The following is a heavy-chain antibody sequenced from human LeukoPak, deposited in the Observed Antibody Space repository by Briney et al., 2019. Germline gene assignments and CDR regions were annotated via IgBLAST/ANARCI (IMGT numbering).Heavy chain of an antibody. J-gene: IGHJ6*02. CDR1: GFTFSSYW. Sequence: GGSLRLSCAASGFTFSSYWMSWVRQAPGKGLEWVANIKQDGSEKYYVDSVKGRFTISRDNAKNSLYLQMNSLRAEDTAVYYCGRGALRFRYYYYYGMDVWGQGTTVTVSS. CDR2: IKQDGSEK. CDR3: GRGALRFRYYYYYGMDV. D-gene: IGHD2-21*01. V-gene: IGHV3-7*01.